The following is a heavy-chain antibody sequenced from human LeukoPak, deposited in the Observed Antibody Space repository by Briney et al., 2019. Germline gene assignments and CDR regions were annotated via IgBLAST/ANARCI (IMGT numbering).Heavy chain of an antibody. Sequence: GGSLRLSCAASGYTFSDYYMSRIRQAPGKGLEWVSYISSSGSTIYYADSVKGRFTISRDNAKNSLYLQMNSLRAEDTAVYYCTTDGFYGDFGVPDYWGQGTLVTVSS. V-gene: IGHV3-11*01. CDR2: ISSSGSTI. CDR1: GYTFSDYY. D-gene: IGHD4-17*01. J-gene: IGHJ4*02. CDR3: TTDGFYGDFGVPDY.